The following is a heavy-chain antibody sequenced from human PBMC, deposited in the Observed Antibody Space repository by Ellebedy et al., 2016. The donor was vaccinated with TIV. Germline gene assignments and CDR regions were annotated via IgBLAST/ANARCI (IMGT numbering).Heavy chain of an antibody. CDR2: INLSGDST. D-gene: IGHD2-15*01. CDR1: GYTFTSYY. CDR3: ARGPYCSGGSCYEGHWFDP. J-gene: IGHJ5*02. V-gene: IGHV1-46*01. Sequence: ASVKVSCKASGYTFTSYYMHWVRQAPGQGLEWMGIINLSGDSTSYAQKFQGRVTMTRDTSTSTVYMELGSLRSEDTAVYYCARGPYCSGGSCYEGHWFDPWGQGTLVTVSS.